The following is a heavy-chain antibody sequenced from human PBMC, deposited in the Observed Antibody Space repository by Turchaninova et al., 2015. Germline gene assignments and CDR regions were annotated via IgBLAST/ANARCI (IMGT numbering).Heavy chain of an antibody. CDR1: GYTFTDSY. J-gene: IGHJ4*02. CDR3: ATVFPPQG. CDR2: VDPEDGET. Sequence: EVQLVQSGAEVKKPGATVKISCKVSGYTFTDSYMHWVQQAPGKGLEWMGLVDPEDGETIYAEKFQAGFTITADTATDTTDMELSSLGSEDTAVYYCATVFPPQGWGQGTLVTVSS. D-gene: IGHD3-3*01. V-gene: IGHV1-69-2*01.